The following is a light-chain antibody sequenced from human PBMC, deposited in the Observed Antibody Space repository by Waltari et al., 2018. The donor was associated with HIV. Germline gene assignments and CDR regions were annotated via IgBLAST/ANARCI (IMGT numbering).Light chain of an antibody. V-gene: IGKV3-11*01. CDR2: DAS. CDR1: QSVSSY. CDR3: QQRSNWRCS. Sequence: EIVLTQSPATLSLSPGERATLSCRASQSVSSYLAWYQQKPGQAPRLFIYDASNRATGIPARFSGSGSGTDFTLTISSLEPEDFAVYYCQQRSNWRCSFGQGTKLEIK. J-gene: IGKJ2*04.